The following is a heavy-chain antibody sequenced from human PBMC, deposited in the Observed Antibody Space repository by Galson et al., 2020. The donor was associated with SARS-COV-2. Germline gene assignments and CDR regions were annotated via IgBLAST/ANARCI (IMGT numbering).Heavy chain of an antibody. CDR1: GYTLTELS. CDR3: ATSPAVTTVGLPPFRTQTANYYYYYGMDV. D-gene: IGHD4-17*01. Sequence: ASVKVSCKVSGYTLTELSMHWVRQAPGKGLEWMGGFDPDDGETIYAQKFQGRVTMTEDTSTDTAYMELSSLRSEDTAVYYCATSPAVTTVGLPPFRTQTANYYYYYGMDVWGQGTTVTVSS. CDR2: FDPDDGET. V-gene: IGHV1-24*01. J-gene: IGHJ6*02.